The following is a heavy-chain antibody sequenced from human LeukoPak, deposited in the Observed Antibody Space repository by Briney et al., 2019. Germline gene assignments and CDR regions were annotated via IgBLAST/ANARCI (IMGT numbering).Heavy chain of an antibody. Sequence: GGSLRLSCAASGFTFSDYYMSWVRQAPGKGLEWVSYISSSGSTIYYADSVKGRFTISREKAKNSLYLQMNSLRAEDTAVYYCARHLRGRSAFDYWGQGTLVTVSS. CDR3: ARHLRGRSAFDY. V-gene: IGHV3-11*01. D-gene: IGHD1-26*01. J-gene: IGHJ4*02. CDR2: ISSSGSTI. CDR1: GFTFSDYY.